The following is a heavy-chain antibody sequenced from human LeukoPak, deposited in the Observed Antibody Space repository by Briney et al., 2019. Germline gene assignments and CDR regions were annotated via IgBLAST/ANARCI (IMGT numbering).Heavy chain of an antibody. V-gene: IGHV3-9*01. CDR1: GFTFENYA. Sequence: GRSLRLSCAASGFTFENYAIHWVRQGPGKALEWVSGISWNSATTVYADSVKGRFTISRDNAKKFVFLQMNSLRPEDTALYYCARDGRGLRTDEPWLDYWGQGTLVTVSA. CDR2: ISWNSATT. J-gene: IGHJ4*02. CDR3: ARDGRGLRTDEPWLDY. D-gene: IGHD1-1*01.